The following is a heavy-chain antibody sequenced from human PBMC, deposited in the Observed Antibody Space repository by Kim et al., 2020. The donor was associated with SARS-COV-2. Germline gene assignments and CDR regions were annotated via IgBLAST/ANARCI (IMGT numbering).Heavy chain of an antibody. CDR1: GFTFSSCA. CDR3: ARDSWSRLRGLTYSYYGMDV. CDR2: ISYDGSNK. D-gene: IGHD3-10*01. J-gene: IGHJ6*02. Sequence: GGSLRLSCAASGFTFSSCAIHWVRQAPGKGLEWVAVISYDGSNKNYADSVKGRFTISRDNSKNTLYLQMNSLRAEDTALYYCARDSWSRLRGLTYSYYGMDVWGQGNTVTVSS. V-gene: IGHV3-30-3*01.